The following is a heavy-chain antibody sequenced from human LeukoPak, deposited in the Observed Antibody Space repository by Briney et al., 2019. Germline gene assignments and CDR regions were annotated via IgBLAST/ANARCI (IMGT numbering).Heavy chain of an antibody. CDR1: VGPISCYY. CDR2: IHSSGST. D-gene: IGHD1-26*01. Sequence: PSETLSLTCTVSVGPISCYYWSWIRQPPGKGLEWIGYIHSSGSTNYNPSLKSRVTISVDTSKNQFSLKLSSVTAADTAVYYCARDGARSWFDPWGQGTLVTVSS. V-gene: IGHV4-59*01. J-gene: IGHJ5*02. CDR3: ARDGARSWFDP.